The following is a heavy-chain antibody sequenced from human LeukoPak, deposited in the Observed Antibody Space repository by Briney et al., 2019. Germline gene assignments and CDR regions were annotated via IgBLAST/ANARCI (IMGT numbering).Heavy chain of an antibody. V-gene: IGHV3-23*01. CDR1: GFTFSSYA. CDR2: ISGSGGST. Sequence: GGSLRLSCAASGFTFSSYAMSWVRQAPGKGLEWVSAISGSGGSTYYADSVKGRFTISRDNSKNALYLQMNSLRTEDTAVYYCAKLSKQQPTDYWGQGTLVTVSS. J-gene: IGHJ4*02. D-gene: IGHD5-18*01. CDR3: AKLSKQQPTDY.